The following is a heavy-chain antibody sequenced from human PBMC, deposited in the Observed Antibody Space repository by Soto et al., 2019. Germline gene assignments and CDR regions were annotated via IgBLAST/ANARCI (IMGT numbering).Heavy chain of an antibody. CDR3: ATGYTSRRYDF. CDR2: ISTDGSST. V-gene: IGHV3-74*01. J-gene: IGHJ4*02. D-gene: IGHD6-19*01. Sequence: EVKLVESGGGSVQPGGSLRLSCVVSGFTFSSYWIHWVRQDPGKGLVWVSRISTDGSSTSYADSVKGRFTISRDNAKNTLYLQMDSLGAEDTAVYYCATGYTSRRYDFWGQGTLVTVSS. CDR1: GFTFSSYW.